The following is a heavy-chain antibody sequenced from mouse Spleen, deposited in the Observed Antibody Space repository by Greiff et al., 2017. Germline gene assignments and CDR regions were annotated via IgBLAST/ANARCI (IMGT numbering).Heavy chain of an antibody. D-gene: IGHD1-1*01. CDR1: GYSITSDY. Sequence: VQLKQSGPGLAKPSQTLSLTCSVTGYSITSDYWNWIRKFPGNKLEYMGYISYSGSTYYNPSLKSRISITRDTSKNQYYLQLNSVTTEDTATYYCARSDYYGSSLYAMDYWGQGTSVTVSS. J-gene: IGHJ4*01. V-gene: IGHV3-8*01. CDR3: ARSDYYGSSLYAMDY. CDR2: ISYSGST.